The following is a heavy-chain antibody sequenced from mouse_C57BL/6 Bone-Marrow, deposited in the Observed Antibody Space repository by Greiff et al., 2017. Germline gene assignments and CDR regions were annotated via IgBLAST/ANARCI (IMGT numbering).Heavy chain of an antibody. J-gene: IGHJ3*01. D-gene: IGHD4-1*01. V-gene: IGHV14-4*01. CDR1: GFNIKDDY. Sequence: VQLKQSGAELVRPGASVKLSCTASGFNIKDDYMHWVKQRPEQGLEWIGWIDPENGDTEYASKFQGKATITADISSNTAYLQLSSLTSEDTAVYYCTRDWAAWFAYWGQGTLVTVSA. CDR2: IDPENGDT. CDR3: TRDWAAWFAY.